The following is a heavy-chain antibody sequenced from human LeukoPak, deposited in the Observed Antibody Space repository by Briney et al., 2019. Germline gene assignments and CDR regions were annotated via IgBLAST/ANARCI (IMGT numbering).Heavy chain of an antibody. CDR2: INPSGGST. Sequence: GASVKVSCKASGYTFTSYYMRWVRQAPGQGLEWMGIINPSGGSTSYAQKFQGRVTMTRDMSASTVYMELSSLRSEDTAVYYCARSEMATMDFDYWGQGTLVTVSS. CDR1: GYTFTSYY. D-gene: IGHD5-24*01. CDR3: ARSEMATMDFDY. V-gene: IGHV1-46*01. J-gene: IGHJ4*02.